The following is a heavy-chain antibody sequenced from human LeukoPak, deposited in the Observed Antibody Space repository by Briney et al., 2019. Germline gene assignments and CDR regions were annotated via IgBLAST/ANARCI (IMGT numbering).Heavy chain of an antibody. J-gene: IGHJ3*02. CDR3: ASTVYATDAFDI. V-gene: IGHV3-11*01. Sequence: SGGSLRLSCAASGFTFSDYYMSWIRQAPGKGLEWVSYISSSGSTIYYADSVKGRFTISRDNAKNSLYLQMNSLRAEDTAVYYCASTVYATDAFDIWGQGTMVTVSS. CDR2: ISSSGSTI. CDR1: GFTFSDYY. D-gene: IGHD2-8*01.